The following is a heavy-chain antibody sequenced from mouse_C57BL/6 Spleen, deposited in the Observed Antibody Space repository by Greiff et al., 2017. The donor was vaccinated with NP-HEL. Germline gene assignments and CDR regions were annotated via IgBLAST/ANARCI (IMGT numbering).Heavy chain of an antibody. CDR2: ISSGSSTI. J-gene: IGHJ4*01. CDR1: GFTFSDYG. V-gene: IGHV5-17*01. Sequence: DVKLVESGGGLVKPGGSLKLSCAASGFTFSDYGMHWVRQAPEKGLEWVAYISSGSSTIYYADTVKGRFTISRDNAKNTLFLQMTSLRSEDTAMYYCARQGTLYYGSSYAMDYWGQGTSVTVSS. CDR3: ARQGTLYYGSSYAMDY. D-gene: IGHD1-1*01.